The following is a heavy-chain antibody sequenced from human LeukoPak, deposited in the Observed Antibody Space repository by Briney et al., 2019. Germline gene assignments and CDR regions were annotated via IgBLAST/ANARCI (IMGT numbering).Heavy chain of an antibody. Sequence: ASVKVSCKASGYTFTSYYMHWVRQAPGQGLEWMGIINPSGGSTSYAQKFQGRVTMTRDTSTSTVYMELSSLRSEDTAVYYCARDTIVGATIHDAFDIWGQGTMVTVSS. CDR2: INPSGGST. D-gene: IGHD1-26*01. CDR3: ARDTIVGATIHDAFDI. CDR1: GYTFTSYY. J-gene: IGHJ3*02. V-gene: IGHV1-46*01.